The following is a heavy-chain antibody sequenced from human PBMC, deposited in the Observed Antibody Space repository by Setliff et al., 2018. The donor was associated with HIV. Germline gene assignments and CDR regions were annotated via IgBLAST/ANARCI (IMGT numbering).Heavy chain of an antibody. J-gene: IGHJ3*02. CDR1: GGSISSTY. V-gene: IGHV4-59*01. D-gene: IGHD6-13*01. CDR3: ARLAGQRTIAAADYSVGPNDVFDI. CDR2: IYYTGTT. Sequence: SETLSLTCTASGGSISSTYWSWIRQPPGKGLEWIGYIYYTGTTNYNPSFKSRVTISLDTSKTQFSLKLSSVTAADTAVYYCARLAGQRTIAAADYSVGPNDVFDIWGQGTMVTVSS.